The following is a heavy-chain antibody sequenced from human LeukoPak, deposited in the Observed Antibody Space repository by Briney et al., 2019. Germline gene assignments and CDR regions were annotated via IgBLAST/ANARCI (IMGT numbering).Heavy chain of an antibody. CDR1: GYTFTGYY. CDR3: ASPLRYFDWLTWDY. Sequence: ASVKVSCKASGYTFTGYYMHWVRQAPGQGLEWMGWINPNSGGTNYAQKFQGRVTMTRDTSISTAYMELSRLRSDDTAVHYCASPLRYFDWLTWDYWGQGTLVTVSS. CDR2: INPNSGGT. V-gene: IGHV1-2*02. J-gene: IGHJ4*02. D-gene: IGHD3-9*01.